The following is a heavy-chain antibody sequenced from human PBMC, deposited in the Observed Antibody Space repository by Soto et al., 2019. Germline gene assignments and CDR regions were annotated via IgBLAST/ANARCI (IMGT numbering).Heavy chain of an antibody. J-gene: IGHJ5*02. CDR2: IKQDGSEK. Sequence: EVQLVESGGGLVQPGGSLRLSCAASGFTFSSYWMSWVRQAPGKGLEWVANIKQDGSEKYYVDSVKGRFTISRDNAKNSLYLQMNSLSAEDTAVYYCARPKLITIFGAGVFDPWGQGTLVTVSS. V-gene: IGHV3-7*01. CDR1: GFTFSSYW. CDR3: ARPKLITIFGAGVFDP. D-gene: IGHD3-3*01.